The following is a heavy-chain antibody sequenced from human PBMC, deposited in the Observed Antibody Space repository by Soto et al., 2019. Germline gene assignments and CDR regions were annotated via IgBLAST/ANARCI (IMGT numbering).Heavy chain of an antibody. CDR3: AGDERVASTLVRRDV. J-gene: IGHJ6*02. V-gene: IGHV3-33*01. CDR2: IWYDGSNK. CDR1: GFTFSSYG. D-gene: IGHD2-15*01. Sequence: QVQLVESGGGVVQPGRSLRLSRAASGFTFSSYGMHWVRQAPGKGLEWVAVIWYDGSNKYYADSVKGRFTISRDNSKKTLYLQMNSLGAEDTAVYYCAGDERVASTLVRRDVWGQGTTVTVSS.